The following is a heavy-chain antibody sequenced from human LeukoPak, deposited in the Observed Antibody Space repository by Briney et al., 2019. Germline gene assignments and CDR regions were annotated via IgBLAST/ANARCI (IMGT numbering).Heavy chain of an antibody. CDR1: GFTFSYAW. CDR3: ATEAGSTTWYSSRFDY. D-gene: IGHD2/OR15-2a*01. CDR2: IKSKADGGTA. V-gene: IGHV3-15*01. Sequence: PGGSLRLSCAASGFTFSYAWMSWVRQPPGKGLEWVGRIKSKADGGTADYAAPVKGRFTISRDDSKNTLYLQMNSLKIEDTAVYYCATEAGSTTWYSSRFDYSGQGTLVTVSS. J-gene: IGHJ4*02.